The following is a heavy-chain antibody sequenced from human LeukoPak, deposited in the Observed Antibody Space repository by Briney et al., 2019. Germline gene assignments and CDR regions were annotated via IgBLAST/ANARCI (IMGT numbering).Heavy chain of an antibody. CDR2: IIPIFGTA. Sequence: GASETVSCMASGGTFISYAIRWVRQAPGQGREWMGGIIPIFGTAKYAQKFQGRVTITADESTSTAYMELSSLRSEDTAVYYCARDRDIVVVVAATGYSYAYSMDVWGQGTTVTVSS. CDR3: ARDRDIVVVVAATGYSYAYSMDV. V-gene: IGHV1-69*13. CDR1: GGTFISYA. J-gene: IGHJ6*02. D-gene: IGHD2-15*01.